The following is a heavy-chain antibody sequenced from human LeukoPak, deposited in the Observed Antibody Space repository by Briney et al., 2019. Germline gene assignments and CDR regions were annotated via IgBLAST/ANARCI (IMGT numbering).Heavy chain of an antibody. V-gene: IGHV4-4*07. J-gene: IGHJ2*01. CDR1: GGSISSYY. CDR3: AGEVVIPDWYFDL. Sequence: KPSETLSLTCTVSGGSISSYYWSWIRQPAGKGLEWIGRIYTSGSTNYNPSLKSRVTISVDTSKNQFSLKLSSVTAADTAVYYCAGEVVIPDWYFDLWGRGTLVTVSS. CDR2: IYTSGST. D-gene: IGHD3-22*01.